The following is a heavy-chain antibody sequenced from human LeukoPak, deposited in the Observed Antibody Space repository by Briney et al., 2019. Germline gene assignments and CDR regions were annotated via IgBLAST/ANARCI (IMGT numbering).Heavy chain of an antibody. CDR1: GYTFTSYG. Sequence: ASVKVSCKASGYTFTSYGISWVRQAPGQGLEWMGWISAYNGNTNYAQKLQGRVTMTTDTSTSTAYMELRSLRSDDTAVYYCARSTRGYCSSTSCYTPFEYWGQGTLVTVSS. V-gene: IGHV1-18*01. D-gene: IGHD2-2*02. J-gene: IGHJ4*02. CDR2: ISAYNGNT. CDR3: ARSTRGYCSSTSCYTPFEY.